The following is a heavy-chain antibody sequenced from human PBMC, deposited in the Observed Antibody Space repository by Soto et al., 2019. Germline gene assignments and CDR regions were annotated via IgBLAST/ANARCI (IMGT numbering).Heavy chain of an antibody. CDR2: INPNSGGT. CDR1: GYTFTGYY. Sequence: ASVKVSCKASGYTFTGYYMHWVRQAPGQGLEWMGWINPNSGGTNYAQKFQGRVTMTRDTSISTAYMELNRLRSDDTAVYYCASDYDWNYDYYYYGMCVWGQETTVTVSS. V-gene: IGHV1-2*02. J-gene: IGHJ6*02. CDR3: ASDYDWNYDYYYYGMCV. D-gene: IGHD1-7*01.